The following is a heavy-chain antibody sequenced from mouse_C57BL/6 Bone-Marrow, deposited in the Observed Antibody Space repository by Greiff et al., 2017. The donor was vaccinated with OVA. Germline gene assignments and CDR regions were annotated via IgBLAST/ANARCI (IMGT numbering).Heavy chain of an antibody. V-gene: IGHV1-76*01. CDR1: GYTFTDYY. CDR2: IYPGSGNT. Sequence: VQLQQSGAELVRPGASVKLSCKASGYTFTDYYINWVKQRPGQGLEWIARIYPGSGNTYYNEKFKGKATLTAEKSSSTAYMQLSSLTSEDSAVYFCARGVTGAYWGQGTLVTVSA. J-gene: IGHJ3*01. CDR3: ARGVTGAY. D-gene: IGHD2-2*01.